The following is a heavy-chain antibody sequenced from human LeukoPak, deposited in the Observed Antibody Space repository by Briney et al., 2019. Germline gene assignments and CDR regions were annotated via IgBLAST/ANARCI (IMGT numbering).Heavy chain of an antibody. CDR1: GYSFTSHA. CDR3: ARSYYYDSSGYLGH. Sequence: ASVNVSCKASGYSFTSHAFRWVRQAPGQGLEWMGWISAYNGNTNYAQKLQGRVTMTTDTSTSTAYMELRSLRSEDTAVYYCARSYYYDSSGYLGHWGQGTLVTVSS. D-gene: IGHD3-22*01. CDR2: ISAYNGNT. J-gene: IGHJ1*01. V-gene: IGHV1-18*01.